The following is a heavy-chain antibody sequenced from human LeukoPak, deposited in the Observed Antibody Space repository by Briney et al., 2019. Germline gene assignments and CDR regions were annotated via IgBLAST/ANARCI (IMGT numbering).Heavy chain of an antibody. CDR2: IRYDGSNK. J-gene: IGHJ4*02. CDR1: GFTFSSYG. D-gene: IGHD2-2*01. CDR3: AGGTVVVPSY. V-gene: IGHV3-30*02. Sequence: GGSLRLSCAAPGFTFSSYGMHWVRQAPGKGLEWVAFIRYDGSNKYYADSVKGRFTISRDNSKNTLYLQMNSLRAEDTAVYYCAGGTVVVPSYWGQGTLVTVSS.